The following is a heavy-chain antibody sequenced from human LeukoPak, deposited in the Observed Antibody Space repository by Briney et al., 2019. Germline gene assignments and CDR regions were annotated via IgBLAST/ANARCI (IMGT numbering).Heavy chain of an antibody. CDR1: GFTFSSYG. CDR2: ISGSGDST. CDR3: AKDSSGGYYYGSGSSSSFDY. V-gene: IGHV3-23*01. J-gene: IGHJ4*02. D-gene: IGHD3-10*01. Sequence: PGGSPRLSCAASGFTFSSYGMSWVRQAPGKGLEWVSTISGSGDSTYYADSVKGRFTISRDNSRHTLYLRMNSLRAEDTAVYYCAKDSSGGYYYGSGSSSSFDYWGQGTLVTVSS.